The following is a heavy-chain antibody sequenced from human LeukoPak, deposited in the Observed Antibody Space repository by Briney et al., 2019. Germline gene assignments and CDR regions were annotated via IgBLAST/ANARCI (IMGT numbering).Heavy chain of an antibody. V-gene: IGHV3-74*01. J-gene: IGHJ4*02. D-gene: IGHD1-26*01. Sequence: PGGSLRLSCAAYGFTFSNYWMHWVRQAPGKGLVWVSRINTDGSITSYADSVKGRFTISRDNAKNTLYLQMNSLRAEDTAVYYCVRIWEGAYWGQGTLVTVSS. CDR3: VRIWEGAY. CDR2: INTDGSIT. CDR1: GFTFSNYW.